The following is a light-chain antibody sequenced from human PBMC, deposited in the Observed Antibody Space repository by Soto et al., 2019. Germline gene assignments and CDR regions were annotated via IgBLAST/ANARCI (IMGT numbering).Light chain of an antibody. CDR3: QQYSSSSWT. J-gene: IGKJ1*01. V-gene: IGKV3-20*01. CDR2: GAC. CDR1: QSVSSTY. Sequence: EIVLTQSPGTLSLSPGERATLSCRASQSVSSTYLAWYQQRLGQAPRLLIYGACSRATGIPDRFSGSGSGTDFTLTISRLEPEDFAVYYCQQYSSSSWTFGKGTKVEIK.